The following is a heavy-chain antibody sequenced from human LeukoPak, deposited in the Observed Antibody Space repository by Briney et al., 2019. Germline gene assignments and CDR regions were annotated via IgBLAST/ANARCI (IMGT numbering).Heavy chain of an antibody. D-gene: IGHD6-13*01. CDR1: GGTFSSYA. CDR2: IIPILGIA. CDR3: ARSEGKTYSSSWNNDY. J-gene: IGHJ4*02. V-gene: IGHV1-69*04. Sequence: ASVKVSCKASGGTFSSYAISWVRQAPGQGLEWMGRIIPILGIANYAQKFQGRVTITADKSTSTAYMELSSLRSEDTAVYYCARSEGKTYSSSWNNDYWGQGTLVTVSS.